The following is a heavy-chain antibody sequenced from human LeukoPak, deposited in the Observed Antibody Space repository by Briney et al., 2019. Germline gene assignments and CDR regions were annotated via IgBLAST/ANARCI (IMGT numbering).Heavy chain of an antibody. J-gene: IGHJ4*02. V-gene: IGHV4-39*07. CDR1: GGSISSSSYY. CDR3: AREAFKPLYYDSSGYYSGGDY. D-gene: IGHD3-22*01. CDR2: IYYSGST. Sequence: SETLSLTCTVSGGSISSSSYYWGWIRQPPGKGLEWIGSIYYSGSTYYNPSLKSRVTISVDTSKNQFSLKLSSVTAADTAVYYCAREAFKPLYYDSSGYYSGGDYWGQGTLVTVSS.